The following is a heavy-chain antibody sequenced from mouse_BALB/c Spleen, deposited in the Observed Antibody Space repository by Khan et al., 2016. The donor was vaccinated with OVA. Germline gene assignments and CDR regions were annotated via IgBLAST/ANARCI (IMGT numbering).Heavy chain of an antibody. CDR1: GYTFTDFT. J-gene: IGHJ3*01. Sequence: VQLKESGAELVRPGVSVKISCKGSGYTFTDFTMHWVKQSHAKSLEWIGVISTYYGDVTYNQKFKGKATMTVDKSSSTAYMELARLTSEDSAIYDCTRGGGGNRFAYWGQGTLVTVSA. V-gene: IGHV1S137*01. CDR2: ISTYYGDV. CDR3: TRGGGGNRFAY.